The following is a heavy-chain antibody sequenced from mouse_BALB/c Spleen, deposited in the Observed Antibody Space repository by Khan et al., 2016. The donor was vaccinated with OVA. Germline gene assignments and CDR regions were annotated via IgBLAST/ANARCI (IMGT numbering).Heavy chain of an antibody. CDR2: ISPGSGNT. Sequence: QVQLQQSGTELARPGASVKLSCKASGYIFIDYNINWVKQRPGQGLEWIGEISPGSGNTYYNEKFKGKATLTADKSSSTAYMQLSSLTSEDSADYCFARELGSWFPYWGQGTLITVSA. V-gene: IGHV1-77*01. CDR3: ARELGSWFPY. D-gene: IGHD3-1*01. CDR1: GYIFIDYN. J-gene: IGHJ3*01.